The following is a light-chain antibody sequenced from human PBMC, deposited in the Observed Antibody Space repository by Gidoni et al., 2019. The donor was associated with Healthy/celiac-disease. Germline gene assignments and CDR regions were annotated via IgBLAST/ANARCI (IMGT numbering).Light chain of an antibody. CDR3: QQYGSSPYT. Sequence: IVLTQSPGTLSLSPGESATLSCRASQSVSRSDLAWYQHKPGQATRLLIYGASSRATGIPDRFSGSGFGTDFTLTISRLEPEDFAVYFGQQYGSSPYTFGQXAKLEIK. CDR1: QSVSRSD. V-gene: IGKV3-20*01. CDR2: GAS. J-gene: IGKJ2*01.